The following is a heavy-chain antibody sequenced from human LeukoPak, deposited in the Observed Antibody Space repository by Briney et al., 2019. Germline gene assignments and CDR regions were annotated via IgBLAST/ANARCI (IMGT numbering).Heavy chain of an antibody. Sequence: SETLSLTCTVSGGSISSGSYYWGWIRQPPGKGLEWIGSMYYSGSTYYNPSLKSRVTISVDTSKNQFSLKLSSVTAADTAVYYCARQGDSTWYVRFDYWGQGTLVTVSS. D-gene: IGHD6-13*01. V-gene: IGHV4-39*01. CDR2: MYYSGST. CDR1: GGSISSGSYY. J-gene: IGHJ4*02. CDR3: ARQGDSTWYVRFDY.